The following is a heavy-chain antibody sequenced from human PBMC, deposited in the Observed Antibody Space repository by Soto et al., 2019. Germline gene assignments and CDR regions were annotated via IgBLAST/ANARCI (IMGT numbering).Heavy chain of an antibody. CDR2: MNPNSGHT. Sequence: QVQLVQSGAEVKKPGASVKVSCKASGYTFTSHDINWMRQATGQGLEWMGWMNPNSGHTNYAQKFQGRVTMTRDTSISPAYMELTNLRSEDTDLYYCASDMSTTWGQGTLVTVSS. J-gene: IGHJ5*02. V-gene: IGHV1-8*01. CDR3: ASDMSTT. CDR1: GYTFTSHD. D-gene: IGHD2-2*01.